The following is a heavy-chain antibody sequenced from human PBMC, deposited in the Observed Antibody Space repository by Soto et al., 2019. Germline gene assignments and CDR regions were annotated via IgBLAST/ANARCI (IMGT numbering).Heavy chain of an antibody. CDR2: IYYSGST. V-gene: IGHV4-31*03. D-gene: IGHD2-15*01. Sequence: PSETLSLTCTVSGGSISSGGYYWSWIRQHPGKGLEWIGYIYYSGSTYYNPSLKSRVTISVDTSKNQFSLKLSSVTAADTAVYYCARLGRKVVAAILYNWFDPWGQGTLVTVSS. J-gene: IGHJ5*02. CDR3: ARLGRKVVAAILYNWFDP. CDR1: GGSISSGGYY.